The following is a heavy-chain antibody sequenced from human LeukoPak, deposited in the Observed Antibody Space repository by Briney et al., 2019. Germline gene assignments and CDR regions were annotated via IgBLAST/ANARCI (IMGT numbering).Heavy chain of an antibody. CDR2: IYSDNT. V-gene: IGHV3-53*05. Sequence: GGSLRLSCTVSGFTVSSNSMSWVRQAPGKGLEWVSFIYSDNTHYSDSVKGRFTISRDNAKNSLYLQMNSLRAEDMALYYCAKDTGYYYDSGGHFDYWGQGTLVTVSS. D-gene: IGHD3-22*01. CDR3: AKDTGYYYDSGGHFDY. J-gene: IGHJ4*02. CDR1: GFTVSSNS.